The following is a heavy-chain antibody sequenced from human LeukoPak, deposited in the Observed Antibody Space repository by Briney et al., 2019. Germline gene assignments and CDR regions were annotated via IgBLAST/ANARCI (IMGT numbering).Heavy chain of an antibody. V-gene: IGHV3-48*01. D-gene: IGHD5-18*01. CDR3: AREARGYSYGARYDIDY. CDR1: GFTFSEYT. Sequence: QSGGSLRLSCAASGFTFSEYTMNWVRQAPGKGVEWLSYISTASSALDYADSVKGRFTISRDNAKNSLYLQMNSLRAADTAVYYCAREARGYSYGARYDIDYWGQGTLVTVSS. CDR2: ISTASSAL. J-gene: IGHJ4*02.